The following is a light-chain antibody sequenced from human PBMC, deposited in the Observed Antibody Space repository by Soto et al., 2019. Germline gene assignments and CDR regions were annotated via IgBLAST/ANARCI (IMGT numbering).Light chain of an antibody. CDR2: GNN. Sequence: QSVLTQPPSVSGAPGQRVTISCTGSSSNIGAGYDVHWYQQLPGTAPKLLIYGNNNRPSGVPDRFSGTKSGTSASLAITGLQAEDETDYYGQSYDSSLSGSLFGGGTKVTVL. J-gene: IGLJ2*01. CDR1: SSNIGAGYD. V-gene: IGLV1-40*01. CDR3: QSYDSSLSGSL.